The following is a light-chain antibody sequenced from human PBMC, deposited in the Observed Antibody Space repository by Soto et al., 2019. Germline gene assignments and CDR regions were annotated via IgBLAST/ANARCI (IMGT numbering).Light chain of an antibody. CDR1: SSDVGGYNY. CDR3: SSYRSGSALV. V-gene: IGLV2-14*01. Sequence: QSALTQPASVSGSPGQSITISCTGTSSDVGGYNYVSWYQQHPGKAPKLMIYEVSNRPSGVSNRCSGSKSGNTASLTISGLQAEDEADYYCSSYRSGSALVFGGGTKLTVL. J-gene: IGLJ3*02. CDR2: EVS.